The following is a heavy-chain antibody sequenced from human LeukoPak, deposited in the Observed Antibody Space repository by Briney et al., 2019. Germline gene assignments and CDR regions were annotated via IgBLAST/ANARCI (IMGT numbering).Heavy chain of an antibody. CDR1: GGTFSSYA. D-gene: IGHD2-15*01. CDR2: IIPILGIA. J-gene: IGHJ5*02. V-gene: IGHV1-69*04. CDR3: ARGYCSGGSCYGPNWFDP. Sequence: SVKVSCKASGGTFSSYAISWVRQAPGQGLEWMGRIIPILGIANYAQKFQGRVTITADKSTSTAYMELSSLRSEDTAVYYCARGYCSGGSCYGPNWFDPWGQGTLVTVSS.